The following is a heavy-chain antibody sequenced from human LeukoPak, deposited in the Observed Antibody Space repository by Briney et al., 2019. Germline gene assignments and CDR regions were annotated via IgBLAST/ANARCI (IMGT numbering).Heavy chain of an antibody. CDR1: GFTFSSYG. D-gene: IGHD3-10*01. CDR2: IRYDGSNK. J-gene: IGHJ5*02. CDR3: AKDRTRYYGSGNWFDP. V-gene: IGHV3-30*02. Sequence: GGSLRLSCAASGFTFSSYGMHWVRQAPGKGLEWVAFIRYDGSNKYYADSVKGRFTISRDNSKNTLYLQMNSLRAEDTAVYYCAKDRTRYYGSGNWFDPWGQGTLVTVSS.